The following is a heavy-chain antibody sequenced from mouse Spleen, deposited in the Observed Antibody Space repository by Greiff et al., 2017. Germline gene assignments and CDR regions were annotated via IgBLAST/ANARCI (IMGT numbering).Heavy chain of an antibody. D-gene: IGHD1-1*02. V-gene: IGHV5-4*01. CDR2: ISDGGSYT. CDR3: ARDRGGGPFDY. Sequence: EVMLVESGGGLVKPGGSLKLSCAASGFTFSSYAMSWVRQTPEKRLEWVATISDGGSYTYYPDNVKGRFTISRDNAKNNLYLQMSHLKSEDTAMYYCARDRGGGPFDYWGQGTTLTVSS. CDR1: GFTFSSYA. J-gene: IGHJ2*01.